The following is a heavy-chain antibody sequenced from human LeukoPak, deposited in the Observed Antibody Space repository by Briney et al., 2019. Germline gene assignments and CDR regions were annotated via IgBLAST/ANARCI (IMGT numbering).Heavy chain of an antibody. D-gene: IGHD3-22*01. CDR1: GGSMSSSRYY. V-gene: IGHV4-39*02. CDR2: MYYTGST. J-gene: IGHJ4*02. CDR3: ARGLVGYYDSSGLGY. Sequence: PSETLSLTCTVSGGSMSSSRYYWGWIRQPPGKGLEWIGSMYYTGSTYYNPSVKSRITISADTSKNQFSLELTSVTAADTAVYYCARGLVGYYDSSGLGYWGQGTLVTVSS.